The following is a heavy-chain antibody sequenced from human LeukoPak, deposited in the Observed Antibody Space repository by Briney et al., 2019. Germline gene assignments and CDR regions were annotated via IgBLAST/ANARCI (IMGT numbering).Heavy chain of an antibody. J-gene: IGHJ4*02. Sequence: GESLKISCKGSGYSFTSYWIGWVRPLPGKGLEWMGIIYPGDSDPRYSPSFQGQVTISADKSISTAYLQWSSLKASDTAMYYCATLRAVAATRAFDYWGQGTLVTVSS. CDR3: ATLRAVAATRAFDY. V-gene: IGHV5-51*01. CDR1: GYSFTSYW. CDR2: IYPGDSDP. D-gene: IGHD6-19*01.